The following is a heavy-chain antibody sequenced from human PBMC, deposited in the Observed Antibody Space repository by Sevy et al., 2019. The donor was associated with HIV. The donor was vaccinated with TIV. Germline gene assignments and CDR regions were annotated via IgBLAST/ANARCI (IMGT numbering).Heavy chain of an antibody. J-gene: IGHJ2*01. V-gene: IGHV3-13*01. Sequence: GGSLRLSCAASGFTFSSYDMHWVRQATGKGLEWVSAIGTAGDTYYPGSVKGRFTISRENAKNSMYLQMNSLRAGDTAVYYCARGPPGIGHFDLWGRGTLVTVSS. CDR3: ARGPPGIGHFDL. D-gene: IGHD3-10*01. CDR1: GFTFSSYD. CDR2: IGTAGDT.